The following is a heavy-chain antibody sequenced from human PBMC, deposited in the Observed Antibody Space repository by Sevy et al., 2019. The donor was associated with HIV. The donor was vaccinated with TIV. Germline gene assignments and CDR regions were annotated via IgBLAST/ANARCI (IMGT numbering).Heavy chain of an antibody. CDR1: GGSISSISYY. Sequence: SETLSLTCTVSGGSISSISYYWGWIRQPPGKGLEWIGSIYYSGSTYYNPSLKSRVTISVDTSKNQVSLKLSSGTAAXXXXXXXXXXXXXXXXTDNWFDPWGQGTRVTVSS. J-gene: IGHJ5*02. CDR3: XXXXXXXXXTDNWFDP. CDR2: IYYSGST. V-gene: IGHV4-39*01.